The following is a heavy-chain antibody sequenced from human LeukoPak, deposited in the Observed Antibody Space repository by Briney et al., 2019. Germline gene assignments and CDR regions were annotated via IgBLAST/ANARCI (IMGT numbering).Heavy chain of an antibody. V-gene: IGHV3-30*03. CDR3: ARDRVPGEFLFDY. CDR2: IPFHEGNK. Sequence: PGGSLRLSCAASGFTFSSYGMHWVRQAPGKGLEWVAVIPFHEGNKFYADSVKGRFTISRDNSKNTLYLHIHSLKAEDTAVYYCARDRVPGEFLFDYWGQGTLVTVSS. D-gene: IGHD7-27*01. J-gene: IGHJ4*02. CDR1: GFTFSSYG.